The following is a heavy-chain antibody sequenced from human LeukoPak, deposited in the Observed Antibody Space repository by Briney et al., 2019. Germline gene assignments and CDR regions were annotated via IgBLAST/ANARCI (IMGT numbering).Heavy chain of an antibody. CDR3: ARGSRSGRPYYLDY. V-gene: IGHV3-23*01. Sequence: PGGPLRLSCAASGFTFSTYGMSWVRQAPGKGPEWVSAISGSGVGTYYADSVKGRFTISRDNSKNTLYLQMNSLTAEDTAVYYCARGSRSGRPYYLDYWGRGTLVTVSS. D-gene: IGHD3-10*01. CDR2: ISGSGVGT. CDR1: GFTFSTYG. J-gene: IGHJ4*02.